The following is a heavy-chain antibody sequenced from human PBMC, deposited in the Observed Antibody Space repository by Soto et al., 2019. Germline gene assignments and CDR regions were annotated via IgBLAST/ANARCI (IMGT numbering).Heavy chain of an antibody. D-gene: IGHD6-13*01. V-gene: IGHV3-9*01. CDR3: AKDMRGGSSSSRYYYGLDV. J-gene: IGHJ6*02. CDR2: ISWNSGTI. CDR1: GFTFDDYA. Sequence: GGSLRLSFASSGFTFDDYAMHWVRQAPGKGLERVSGISWNSGTIVYAESVKGRFTNSRDNAKNSLYLQMNSLRCEDTALYYCAKDMRGGSSSSRYYYGLDVWGQGT.